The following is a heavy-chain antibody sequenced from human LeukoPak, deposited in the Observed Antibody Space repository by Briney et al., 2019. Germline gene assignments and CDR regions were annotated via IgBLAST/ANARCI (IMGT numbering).Heavy chain of an antibody. D-gene: IGHD5-12*01. CDR2: IYPGDSDT. V-gene: IGHV5-51*01. J-gene: IGHJ6*02. CDR1: GSSFTSYW. Sequence: GASLQISCKGSGSSFTSYWIGWGRQLPGKGLEWMGIIYPGDSDTRYSPSFQGQVTISADKSISTAYLQWSSLKASDTAMYYCARQVDIVDTIGYYYGMDVWGQGTKVTVSS. CDR3: ARQVDIVDTIGYYYGMDV.